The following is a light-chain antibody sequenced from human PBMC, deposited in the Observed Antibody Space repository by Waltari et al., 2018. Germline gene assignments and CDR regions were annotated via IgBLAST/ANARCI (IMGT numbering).Light chain of an antibody. CDR2: DVS. CDR3: SSYTSSSTLVV. CDR1: SSYIGNYNY. J-gene: IGLJ1*01. Sequence: QSALTQPASVSGSPGQSTTTSCTGTSSYIGNYNYFSWYQQHPGKAPKLMIYDVSNRPSGVSNRFSGSKSGNTASLTISGLQAEDEAVYYCSSYTSSSTLVVFGTGTKVTVL. V-gene: IGLV2-14*03.